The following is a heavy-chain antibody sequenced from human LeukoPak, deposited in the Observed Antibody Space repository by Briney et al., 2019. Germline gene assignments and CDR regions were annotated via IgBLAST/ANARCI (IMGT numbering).Heavy chain of an antibody. CDR2: ISTSGSTV. Sequence: GGSLRLSCAASGFTFSSYEMNWVRQAPGRGLEWVSSISTSGSTVYFADSVKGRFTISRDNAKNSLYLQMNSLRAEDTAVYYCARIPTEYDYWGQGTLVTVSS. V-gene: IGHV3-48*03. D-gene: IGHD1-14*01. J-gene: IGHJ4*02. CDR3: ARIPTEYDY. CDR1: GFTFSSYE.